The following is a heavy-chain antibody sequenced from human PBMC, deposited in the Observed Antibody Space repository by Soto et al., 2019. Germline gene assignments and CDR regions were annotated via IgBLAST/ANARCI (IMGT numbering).Heavy chain of an antibody. J-gene: IGHJ6*02. CDR2: IKSKTDGGTT. D-gene: IGHD6-13*01. CDR3: TTDRYRDFGYSSSWDYYYYGMDV. V-gene: IGHV3-15*07. CDR1: GFTFSNAW. Sequence: GGSLRLSCAASGFTFSNAWMNWVRQAPGKGLEWVGRIKSKTDGGTTDYAAPVKGRFTISRDDSKNTLYLQMNSLKTEDTAVYYCTTDRYRDFGYSSSWDYYYYGMDVWGQGTTVNVSS.